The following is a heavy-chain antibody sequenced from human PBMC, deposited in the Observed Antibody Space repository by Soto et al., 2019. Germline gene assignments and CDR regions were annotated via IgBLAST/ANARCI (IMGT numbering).Heavy chain of an antibody. J-gene: IGHJ3*02. V-gene: IGHV1-46*01. CDR2: IDPNGGIT. CDR1: GYTFTDYY. D-gene: IGHD2-15*01. CDR3: ARGRGRPTSDAFDI. Sequence: QVQLVQSGAEVKKPGASVKVSCKASGYTFTDYYMHWVRQAPGQGLEWMGIIDPNGGITSYAQKFQGRVTLSRDTSTSTVYVELTSLRSEDTAIYYCARGRGRPTSDAFDIWGQGTMVTVSS.